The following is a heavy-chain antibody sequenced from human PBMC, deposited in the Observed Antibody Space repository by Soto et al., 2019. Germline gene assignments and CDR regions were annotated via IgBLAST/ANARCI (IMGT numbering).Heavy chain of an antibody. V-gene: IGHV3-23*01. CDR2: MGGANGDT. CDR3: AKDGVEHNSVWDPFDI. J-gene: IGHJ3*02. CDR1: GFIFSDYA. Sequence: PGGSLRLSCAASGFIFSDYAMSWVRQAPGKGLEWVAGMGGANGDTYYAESVRGRFAISRDNSKSTLFLQLNSLRAEDTAVYFCAKDGVEHNSVWDPFDIWGQGTLVTVSS. D-gene: IGHD1-1*01.